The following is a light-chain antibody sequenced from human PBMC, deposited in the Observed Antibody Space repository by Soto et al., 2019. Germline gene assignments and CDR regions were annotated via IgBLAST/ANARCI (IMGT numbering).Light chain of an antibody. V-gene: IGKV1-39*01. J-gene: IGKJ2*01. CDR3: QQSHSPPYT. Sequence: DIQMTQSPSSLSASVGDRVTITCRASQTISKFLNWYQQKPGKAPKLLIYAASGLQSGVPARFSGSGSGTDFTLTISSLQPEDFASYHCQQSHSPPYTFGQGTRLEIK. CDR2: AAS. CDR1: QTISKF.